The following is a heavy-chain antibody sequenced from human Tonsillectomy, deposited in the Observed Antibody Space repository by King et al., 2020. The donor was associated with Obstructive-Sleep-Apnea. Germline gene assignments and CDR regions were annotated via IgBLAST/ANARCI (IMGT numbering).Heavy chain of an antibody. J-gene: IGHJ3*02. Sequence: VQLVESGGGVVQPGRSLRLSCAASGFTLRSYTIYWVRQAPGRGLEGVALMSYDGRNKNTADSVKGRYSISRDSSKNTLYLQMNSLKGDDTAVYYCATHLWFGERWGAFDIWGQGTMVTVSS. D-gene: IGHD3-10*01. CDR1: GFTLRSYT. V-gene: IGHV3-30*04. CDR3: ATHLWFGERWGAFDI. CDR2: MSYDGRNK.